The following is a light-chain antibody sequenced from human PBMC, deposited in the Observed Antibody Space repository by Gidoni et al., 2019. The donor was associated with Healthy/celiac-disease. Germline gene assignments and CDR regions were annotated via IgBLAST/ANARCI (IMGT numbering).Light chain of an antibody. CDR1: QGFSSY. CDR3: QQLNSYPRT. J-gene: IGKJ4*01. CDR2: AAS. Sequence: DIQLTQSPSFLSASVGDRVTITFRASQGFSSYLAWYQQKPGKAPKLLIYAASTLQSGVPSSFSGIGSGTEFTLTISSLQPEDFATYYCQQLNSYPRTFGGGTKVEIK. V-gene: IGKV1-9*01.